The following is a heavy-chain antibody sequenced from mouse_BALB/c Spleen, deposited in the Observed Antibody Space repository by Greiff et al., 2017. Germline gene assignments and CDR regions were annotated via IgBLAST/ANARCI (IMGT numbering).Heavy chain of an antibody. CDR2: ISYDGSN. Sequence: EVQLVESGPGLVKPSQSLSLTCSVTGYSITSGYYWNWIRQFPGNKLEWMGYISYDGSNNYNPSLKNRISITRDTSKNQFFLKLNSVTTEDTATYYCAREWDHWGQGTTLTVSS. CDR3: AREWDH. J-gene: IGHJ2*01. V-gene: IGHV3-6*02. CDR1: GYSITSGYY.